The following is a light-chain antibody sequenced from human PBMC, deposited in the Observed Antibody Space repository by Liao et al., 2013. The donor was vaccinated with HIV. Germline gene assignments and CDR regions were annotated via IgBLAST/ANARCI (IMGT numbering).Light chain of an antibody. J-gene: IGLJ2*01. CDR1: DIGTKS. Sequence: SYELTQPPSVSVAPGKTATITCGGDDIGTKSVHWYQQKPGQAPVLVIYYDLDRPSGIPERFSGSNSGNTATLTVGSVEAGDEADYYCQVWTTGSHSVFGGGTKLTVL. CDR2: YDL. CDR3: QVWTTGSHSV. V-gene: IGLV3-21*04.